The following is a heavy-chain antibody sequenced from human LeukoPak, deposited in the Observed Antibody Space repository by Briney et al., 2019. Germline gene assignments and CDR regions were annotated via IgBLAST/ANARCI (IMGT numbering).Heavy chain of an antibody. V-gene: IGHV4-4*07. J-gene: IGHJ4*02. D-gene: IGHD3-16*01. Sequence: PSETLSLTCTVSGGSIGTYYWSGIRQPAGKGLEWIGRIFTTGGANYNPSLKSRVTMSLDTSKNLFSLKLNSVTAADTAVYYCVRDGPSWGLLWSQGALVTVSS. CDR1: GGSIGTYY. CDR2: IFTTGGA. CDR3: VRDGPSWGLL.